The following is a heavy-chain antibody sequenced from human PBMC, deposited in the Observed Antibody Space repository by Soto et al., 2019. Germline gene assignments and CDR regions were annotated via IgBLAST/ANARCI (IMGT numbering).Heavy chain of an antibody. D-gene: IGHD6-6*01. V-gene: IGHV5-51*01. CDR3: ARQRQEDSSSSNAFDI. CDR2: IYPGDSDT. CDR1: GYSFTSYW. Sequence: GESLKISCKGSGYSFTSYWIGWVRQMPGKGLEWMGIIYPGDSDTRYSPSFQGQVTISADKSISTAYLQWSSLKASDTAMYDCARQRQEDSSSSNAFDIWGQGTMVTVSS. J-gene: IGHJ3*02.